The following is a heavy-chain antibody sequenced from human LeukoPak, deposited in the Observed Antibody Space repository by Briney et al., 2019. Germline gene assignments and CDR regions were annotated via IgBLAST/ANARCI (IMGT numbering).Heavy chain of an antibody. D-gene: IGHD5-12*01. Sequence: ASVKVSCKASGYTFTSYGISWVRQAPGQGLEWMGWISAYNGNTNYAQKLQGRVTMTTDTSTSTAYMELSSLRSEDTAVYYCARAYSGYDSRTYYYYGMDVWGQGTTVTVSS. CDR2: ISAYNGNT. V-gene: IGHV1-18*01. J-gene: IGHJ6*02. CDR1: GYTFTSYG. CDR3: ARAYSGYDSRTYYYYGMDV.